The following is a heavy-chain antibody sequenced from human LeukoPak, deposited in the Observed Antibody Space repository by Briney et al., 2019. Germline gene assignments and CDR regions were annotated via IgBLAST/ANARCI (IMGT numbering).Heavy chain of an antibody. CDR1: GGSISSSSYY. V-gene: IGHV4-39*07. CDR2: IYYSGTT. CDR3: ARGVMVTRAFDI. Sequence: SETLSLTCTVSGGSISSSSYYWGWIRQPPGKGLEWIGSIYYSGTTYYNPSLKSRVTISVDTSRNQFSLKLSSVTAADTAVYYCARGVMVTRAFDIWGQGTMVTVSS. J-gene: IGHJ3*02. D-gene: IGHD5-18*01.